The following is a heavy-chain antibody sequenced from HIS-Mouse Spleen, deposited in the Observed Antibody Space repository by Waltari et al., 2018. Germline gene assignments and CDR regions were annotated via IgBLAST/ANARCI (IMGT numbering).Heavy chain of an antibody. V-gene: IGHV3-30-3*01. CDR1: GFTFSSYA. CDR2: ISYDGSNK. Sequence: QVQLVESGGGVVQPGRSLRLSCAASGFTFSSYAMHWVRQAPGKGLEWVAVISYDGSNKYYADSVKGRFTISRDNSKNTLYLQMNSLRAEDTDVYYCARDRGDLPALDTAMVYHYYY. CDR3: ARDRGDLPALDTAMVYHYYY. D-gene: IGHD5-18*01. J-gene: IGHJ6*01.